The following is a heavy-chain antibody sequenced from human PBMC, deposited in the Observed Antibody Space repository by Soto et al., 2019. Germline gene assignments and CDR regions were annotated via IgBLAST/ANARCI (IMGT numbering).Heavy chain of an antibody. J-gene: IGHJ5*02. V-gene: IGHV1-69*02. CDR1: GGTFSSYT. CDR2: IIPILGIA. Sequence: ASVKVSCKASGGTFSSYTISWVRQAPGQGLEWMGRIIPILGIANYAQKFQGRVTITADKSTSTAYMELSSLRSEDTAVYYCAIDYDDSNYPNWFDPWGQGTLVTVSS. D-gene: IGHD4-4*01. CDR3: AIDYDDSNYPNWFDP.